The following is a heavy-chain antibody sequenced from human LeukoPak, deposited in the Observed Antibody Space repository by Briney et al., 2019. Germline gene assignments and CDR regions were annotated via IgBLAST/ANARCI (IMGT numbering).Heavy chain of an antibody. Sequence: PGGSRRLSCAASGLIFSSNNMNGVRQAPGKGLEWISYISSSGTTMSYADSVKGRFTISRDNAKNSLSLQMNSLRAEDTAVYYCARASDYYGSGSWGQGTLVTVSS. J-gene: IGHJ5*02. CDR2: ISSSGTTM. CDR1: GLIFSSNN. V-gene: IGHV3-48*01. D-gene: IGHD3-10*01. CDR3: ARASDYYGSGS.